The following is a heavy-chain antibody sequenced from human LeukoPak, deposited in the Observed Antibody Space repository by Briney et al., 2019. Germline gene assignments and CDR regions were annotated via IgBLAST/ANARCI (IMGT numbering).Heavy chain of an antibody. D-gene: IGHD6-19*01. J-gene: IGHJ4*02. CDR2: IYPGDSDI. V-gene: IGHV5-51*01. Sequence: GESLQISSKGSGSPSTTYWTGWGRQMPGKGLEWMGIIYPGDSDIRYSPSFLGQVTISADRSISTAFLQWSSLKASDTAIYYCTRGGEGSGWAFDYWGQGTLVTASA. CDR1: GSPSTTYW. CDR3: TRGGEGSGWAFDY.